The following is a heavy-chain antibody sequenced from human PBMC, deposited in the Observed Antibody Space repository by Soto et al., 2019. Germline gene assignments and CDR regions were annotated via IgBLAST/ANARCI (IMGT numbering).Heavy chain of an antibody. D-gene: IGHD3-10*01. CDR2: ISSSGSTI. CDR3: AREMVSNWFDP. V-gene: IGHV3-48*03. J-gene: IGHJ5*02. CDR1: GCTFSSYQ. Sequence: XGTLRLSCTASGCTFSSYQMNGVRQAPGKGLEWVSYISSSGSTIYYADSVKGRFTISRDNAKNSLYLQMNSLRAEDTAVYYCAREMVSNWFDPWRQGTLVTVSS.